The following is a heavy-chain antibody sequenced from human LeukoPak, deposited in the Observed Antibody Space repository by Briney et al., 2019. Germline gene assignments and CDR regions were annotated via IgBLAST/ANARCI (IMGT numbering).Heavy chain of an antibody. D-gene: IGHD5-24*01. CDR1: GGSISSYY. Sequence: NPSETLSLTCTASGGSISSYYWSRIRQPPGKGLEWIGYIYYSGSTNYNPSLKSRVTISVDTSKNQFSLKLSSVTAADTAVYYCAITRDGLRDYYYYMDVWGKGTTVTVSS. CDR3: AITRDGLRDYYYYMDV. CDR2: IYYSGST. J-gene: IGHJ6*03. V-gene: IGHV4-59*08.